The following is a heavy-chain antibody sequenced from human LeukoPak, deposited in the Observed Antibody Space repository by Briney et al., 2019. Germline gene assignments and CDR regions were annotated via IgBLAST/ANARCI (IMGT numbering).Heavy chain of an antibody. CDR1: GGSTCSYS. CDR2: IFSSGNH. CDR3: AREGGGFDY. Sequence: SETLSLTCSVSGGSTCSYSWSWVRQPAGHGLDWFGRIFSSGNHKYNPSLNSRVIMSVDTSKNQFSLKLTSVTAADTAVYYCAREGGGFDYWGQGTLVTVSS. V-gene: IGHV4-4*07. D-gene: IGHD3-16*01. J-gene: IGHJ4*02.